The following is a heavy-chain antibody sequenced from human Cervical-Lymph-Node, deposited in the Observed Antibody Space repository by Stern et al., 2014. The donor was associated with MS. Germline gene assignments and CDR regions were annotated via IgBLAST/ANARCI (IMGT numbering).Heavy chain of an antibody. Sequence: EVQLVESGGGLVQPGRSLRLSCAASGFTFDDYAMHWVRQVPGKGLEWVSGITWNSGSIDYADSVKGRFTISRDNAKNSLYLQMNSLRAEDTALYYCAKDYSSNRFGAFDIWGQGTMVTVSS. D-gene: IGHD2-2*01. CDR1: GFTFDDYA. CDR2: ITWNSGSI. J-gene: IGHJ3*02. CDR3: AKDYSSNRFGAFDI. V-gene: IGHV3-9*01.